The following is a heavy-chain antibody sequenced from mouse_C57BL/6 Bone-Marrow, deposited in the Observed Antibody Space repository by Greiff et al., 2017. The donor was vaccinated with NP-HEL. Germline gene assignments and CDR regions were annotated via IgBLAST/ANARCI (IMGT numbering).Heavy chain of an antibody. Sequence: QVHVKQSGAELVRPGTSVKMSCKASGYTFTNYWIGWAKQRPGHGLEWIGDIYPGGGYTNYNEKFKGKATLTADKSSSTAYMQFSSPTSEDSSIYYFARLGGYFDYWGQGTTLTVSS. CDR1: GYTFTNYW. CDR2: IYPGGGYT. V-gene: IGHV1-63*01. J-gene: IGHJ2*01. CDR3: ARLGGYFDY.